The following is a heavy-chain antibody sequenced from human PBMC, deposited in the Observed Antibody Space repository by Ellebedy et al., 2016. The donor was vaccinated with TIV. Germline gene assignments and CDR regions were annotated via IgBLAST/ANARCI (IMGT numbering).Heavy chain of an antibody. CDR2: IYYSGSA. Sequence: MPSETLSLTCTVSGGSISHSDWNWIRQPPGKGLEWIGSIYYSGSAYYNPSLKSRVTVSVDTSKNQFSLNLSSVTAADPAVYYCARDPALPRGRFDTWGQGTLVTVSS. CDR3: ARDPALPRGRFDT. J-gene: IGHJ5*02. V-gene: IGHV4-39*07. CDR1: GGSISHSD.